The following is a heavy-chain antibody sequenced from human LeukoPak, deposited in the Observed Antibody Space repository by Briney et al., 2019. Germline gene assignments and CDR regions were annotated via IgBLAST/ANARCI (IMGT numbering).Heavy chain of an antibody. CDR2: IYYSGST. J-gene: IGHJ5*02. Sequence: SETLSLTCTVSGGSISSYYWSWIRQPPGKGLEWIGYIYYSGSTNYNPSLKSRVTISVDTSKNQFSLKLSSVTAADTAVYYCARVLLWFGETRYNWFDPWGQGTLVTVSS. D-gene: IGHD3-10*01. V-gene: IGHV4-59*12. CDR3: ARVLLWFGETRYNWFDP. CDR1: GGSISSYY.